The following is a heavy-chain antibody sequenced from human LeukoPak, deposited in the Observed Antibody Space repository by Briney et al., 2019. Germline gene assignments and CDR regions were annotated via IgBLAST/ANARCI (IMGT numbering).Heavy chain of an antibody. CDR2: IIPILGIA. D-gene: IGHD3-3*01. V-gene: IGHV1-69*02. J-gene: IGHJ4*02. Sequence: ASVKVSCKASGGTFSSYTISWVRQAPGQGPEWMGRIIPILGIANYAQKFQGRVTITADKSTSTAYMELSSLRSEDTAVYYCAGEYYDFWSGRLGQFDYWGQGTLVTVSS. CDR3: AGEYYDFWSGRLGQFDY. CDR1: GGTFSSYT.